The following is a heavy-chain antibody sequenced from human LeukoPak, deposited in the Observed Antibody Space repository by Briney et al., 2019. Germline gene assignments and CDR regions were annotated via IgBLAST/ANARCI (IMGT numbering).Heavy chain of an antibody. D-gene: IGHD4-11*01. Sequence: PGRSLRLSCAASGFTFDDYAMHWVRQAPGKGLEWVSGISWNSGSIGYADSVKGRFTISRDNAKNSLYLQMNSLRAEDTAVYYCANPRGSNYLFDYWGQGTLVTVSS. CDR2: ISWNSGSI. V-gene: IGHV3-9*01. CDR3: ANPRGSNYLFDY. CDR1: GFTFDDYA. J-gene: IGHJ4*02.